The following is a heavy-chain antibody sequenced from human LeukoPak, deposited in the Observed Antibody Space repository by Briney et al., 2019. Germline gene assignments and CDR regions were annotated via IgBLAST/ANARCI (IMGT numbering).Heavy chain of an antibody. V-gene: IGHV3-13*01. CDR2: IGTAGDT. D-gene: IGHD6-13*01. J-gene: IGHJ4*02. CDR3: ARGKGSSWSRSLDY. CDR1: GFTFSSYD. Sequence: GGSLRLSCAASGFTFSSYDMHWVRQATGKGLEWVSAIGTAGDTYYPGSVKGRFTISRENAKNSLYLQMNSLRAGDTAVYYCARGKGSSWSRSLDYWGQGTLVTVSS.